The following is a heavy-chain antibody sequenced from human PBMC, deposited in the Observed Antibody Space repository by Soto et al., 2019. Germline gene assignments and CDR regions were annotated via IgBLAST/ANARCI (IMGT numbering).Heavy chain of an antibody. CDR2: IYYSGST. V-gene: IGHV4-30-4*01. D-gene: IGHD2-15*01. CDR1: GGSISSGDYY. CDR3: ARDTLWWYYYGMDV. J-gene: IGHJ6*02. Sequence: TSETLSLTCTVSGGSISSGDYYWSWIRQPPGKGLEWIGYIYYSGSTYYNPSLKSRVTISVDTSKNQFSLKLSSVTAADTAVYYCARDTLWWYYYGMDVWGQGTTVTVSS.